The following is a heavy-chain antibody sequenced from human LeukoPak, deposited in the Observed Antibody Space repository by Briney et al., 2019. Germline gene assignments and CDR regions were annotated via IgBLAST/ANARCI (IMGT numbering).Heavy chain of an antibody. V-gene: IGHV4-31*02. J-gene: IGHJ1*01. CDR2: FHPSGTT. CDR3: TRGADDYKTGS. CDR1: GDFVINDNSI. D-gene: IGHD5-24*01. Sequence: PSQTLSLICSVSGDFVINDNSIWSWIRQHPEKGLEWIGHFHPSGTTYYNPSLKSRLTISVDTSKNHFSLEMTSMTAADTAVYYCTRGADDYKTGSWGQGTLVTLSS.